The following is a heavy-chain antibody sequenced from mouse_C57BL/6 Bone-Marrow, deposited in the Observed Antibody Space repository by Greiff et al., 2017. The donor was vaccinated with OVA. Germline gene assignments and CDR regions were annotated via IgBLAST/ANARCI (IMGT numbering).Heavy chain of an antibody. J-gene: IGHJ4*01. CDR1: GFSLTSYA. CDR2: IWTGGGT. V-gene: IGHV2-9-1*01. CDR3: ARYYYGSSLYYAMDY. D-gene: IGHD1-1*01. Sequence: VHLVESGPGLVAPSQSLSITCTVSGFSLTSYAISWVRQPPGKGLEWLGVIWTGGGTNYNSALKSRLSISKDNSKSQVFLKMNSLQTDDTARYYCARYYYGSSLYYAMDYWGQGTSVTVSS.